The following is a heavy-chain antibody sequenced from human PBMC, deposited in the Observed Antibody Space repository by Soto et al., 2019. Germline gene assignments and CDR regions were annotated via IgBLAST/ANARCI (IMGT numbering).Heavy chain of an antibody. J-gene: IGHJ4*02. CDR1: GGTFSTYT. D-gene: IGHD2-15*01. CDR2: ISPGIDIR. V-gene: IGHV1-69*12. Sequence: QVQLVQSGAEVKKPGSSVKVSCKASGGTFSTYTLYWVRQAPGQGLDWMGGISPGIDIRDYAQKFQVGVTITADESASPVYMQLSTLISEDTALYYCAGGMCFGGSCYLDVWGQGTLVTVSS. CDR3: AGGMCFGGSCYLDV.